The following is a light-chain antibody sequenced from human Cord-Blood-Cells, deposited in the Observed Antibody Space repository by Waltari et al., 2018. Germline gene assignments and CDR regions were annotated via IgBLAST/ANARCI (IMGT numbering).Light chain of an antibody. CDR1: SSDVGSYNL. Sequence: QSALPQPASVSGSPGQSVTISCTGPSSDVGSYNLVPWYQQHPGKAPNLMIYEGSKRPSGVSNRFSGSKSGNTPSLTISGLQAEDEADYYCCSYAGSSTWVFGGGTKLTVL. V-gene: IGLV2-23*01. CDR2: EGS. CDR3: CSYAGSSTWV. J-gene: IGLJ3*02.